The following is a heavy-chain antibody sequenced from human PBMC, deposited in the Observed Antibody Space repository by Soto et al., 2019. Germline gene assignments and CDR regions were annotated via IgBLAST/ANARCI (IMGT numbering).Heavy chain of an antibody. CDR1: GFTFSSYA. V-gene: IGHV3-23*01. Sequence: GSLRLSCAASGFTFSSYAMSWVRQAPWKGLEWVSAISGSGGSTYYADSVKGRFTISRDNSKNTLYLQMNSLRAEDTAVYYCAKVHYDFWSGYRPVDYWGQGTLVTVSS. CDR3: AKVHYDFWSGYRPVDY. CDR2: ISGSGGST. J-gene: IGHJ4*02. D-gene: IGHD3-3*01.